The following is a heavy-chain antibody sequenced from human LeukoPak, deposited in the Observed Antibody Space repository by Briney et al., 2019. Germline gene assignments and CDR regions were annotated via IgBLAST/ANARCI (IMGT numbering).Heavy chain of an antibody. V-gene: IGHV3-30-3*01. D-gene: IGHD3-10*01. J-gene: IGHJ3*02. Sequence: AGGSLRLSCAASGFTFSSYAMHWVRQAPGKGLEWVAVISYDGSNKYYADSVKGRFTISRDNSKNALYLQMNSLRAEDTAVYYCAREMTPYYYGRIVAFDIWGQGTMVTVSS. CDR2: ISYDGSNK. CDR1: GFTFSSYA. CDR3: AREMTPYYYGRIVAFDI.